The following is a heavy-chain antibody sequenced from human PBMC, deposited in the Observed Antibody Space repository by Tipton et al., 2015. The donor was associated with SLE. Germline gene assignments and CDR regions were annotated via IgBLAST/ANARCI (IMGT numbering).Heavy chain of an antibody. J-gene: IGHJ5*02. V-gene: IGHV4-39*07. D-gene: IGHD5-18*01. CDR2: IYYGGST. CDR1: GGSLTSSNYH. CDR3: ARLHGYSYGLNWFDP. Sequence: GLVKPSETLSLTCTVSGGSLTSSNYHCAWIRQPPGKGLEWIGSIYYGGSTFYNPSLKSRVTISVDTSKNQFSLRLTSVIAADTAVYYCARLHGYSYGLNWFDPWGQGTLISVSS.